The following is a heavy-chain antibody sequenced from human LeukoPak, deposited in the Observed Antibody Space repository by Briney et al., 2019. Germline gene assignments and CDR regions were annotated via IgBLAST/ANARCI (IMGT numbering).Heavy chain of an antibody. J-gene: IGHJ4*02. D-gene: IGHD5-24*01. CDR1: GGTCSSYA. CDR2: IIPIFGTA. Sequence: ASVKVSCKASGGTCSSYAISWVRQAPGQGLEWMGGIIPIFGTANYAQKFQGRVTITTDGSTSTAYMELSSLRSEDTAVYYCALEMATIRSFDYWGQGTLVTVSS. V-gene: IGHV1-69*05. CDR3: ALEMATIRSFDY.